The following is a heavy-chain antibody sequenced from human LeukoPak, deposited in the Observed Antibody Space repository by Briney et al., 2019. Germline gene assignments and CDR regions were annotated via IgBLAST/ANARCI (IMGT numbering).Heavy chain of an antibody. CDR3: ARNYSRRDGYNHYYYMDV. Sequence: SETLSLTCTVSGGSISSGGYYWSWIRQHPGKGLEWIGYIYYSGNTYYNPSLKSRVTISVDTSKNQFSLKLSSVTAADTAVYYCARNYSRRDGYNHYYYMDVWGKGTTVTVSS. CDR1: GGSISSGGYY. D-gene: IGHD5-24*01. J-gene: IGHJ6*03. CDR2: IYYSGNT. V-gene: IGHV4-31*03.